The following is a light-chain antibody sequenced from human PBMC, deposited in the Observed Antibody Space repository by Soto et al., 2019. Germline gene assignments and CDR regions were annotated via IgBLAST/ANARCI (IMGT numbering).Light chain of an antibody. CDR3: QQYNNWPRT. V-gene: IGKV1-39*02. J-gene: IGKJ1*01. Sequence: DIQMTQSPSDMSASVGDRVTITCRTSQTINNYLNWYQQKPGRAPKLLIYAAYNLQSGVPSRFSGSGSGTEFTLTISSLQSEDFAVYYCQQYNNWPRTFGQGTKVDIK. CDR1: QTINNY. CDR2: AAY.